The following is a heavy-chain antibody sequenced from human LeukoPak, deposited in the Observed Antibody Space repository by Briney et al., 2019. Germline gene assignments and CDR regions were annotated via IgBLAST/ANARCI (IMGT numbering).Heavy chain of an antibody. J-gene: IGHJ6*02. CDR1: GFTFSSYW. V-gene: IGHV3-74*01. CDR2: INSDGSST. CDR3: TRLKSYGLDV. Sequence: GGSLRLSCSASGFTFSSYWMHWVRQAPGKGLVWVSRINSDGSSTACADSVKGRFTISRDNAKNTLYLQMNSLRADDTAVYYCTRLKSYGLDVWGQGTTVTVSS.